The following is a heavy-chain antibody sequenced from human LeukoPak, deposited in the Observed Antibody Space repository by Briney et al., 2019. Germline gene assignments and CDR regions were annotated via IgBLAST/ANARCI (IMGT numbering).Heavy chain of an antibody. CDR3: AGGGRSSSCSKGLFEY. CDR1: GGSISSYY. Sequence: PSETLSLTCTVSGGSISSYYWSWIRQPPGQGLEWIGYIYYSGSTNYNPSLKSRVTISVDTSKNQFSLKLSSVTAAATAVYYCAGGGRSSSCSKGLFEYWGQGTLVTVSS. J-gene: IGHJ4*02. V-gene: IGHV4-59*01. D-gene: IGHD6-13*01. CDR2: IYYSGST.